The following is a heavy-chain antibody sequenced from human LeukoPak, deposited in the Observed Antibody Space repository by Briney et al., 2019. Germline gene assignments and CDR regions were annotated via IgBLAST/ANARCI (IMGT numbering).Heavy chain of an antibody. J-gene: IGHJ6*03. CDR3: ARADTTPPARIYYYYMDV. D-gene: IGHD1-14*01. V-gene: IGHV1-69*13. CDR1: GGTFSSYA. Sequence: ASVKVSCKASGGTFSSYAISWVRQAPGQGPEWMGGIIPIFGTANYAQKFQGRVTITADESTSTAYMELSSLRSEDTAVYYCARADTTPPARIYYYYMDVWGKGTTVTVSS. CDR2: IIPIFGTA.